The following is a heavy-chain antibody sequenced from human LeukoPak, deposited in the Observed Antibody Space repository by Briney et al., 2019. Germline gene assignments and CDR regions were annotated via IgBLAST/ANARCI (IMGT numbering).Heavy chain of an antibody. CDR1: GFTFSDYY. CDR3: ARDQQYYYDSSGADY. CDR2: ISSSGSTI. J-gene: IGHJ4*02. D-gene: IGHD3-22*01. Sequence: PGGSLRLSCAASGFTFSDYYMSWIRQAPGKGLEWVSYISSSGSTIYYADSVKGRFTISRDNAKNSLYLQMNSLRAEDTAVYYCARDQQYYYDSSGADYWGQGTLVTVSS. V-gene: IGHV3-11*01.